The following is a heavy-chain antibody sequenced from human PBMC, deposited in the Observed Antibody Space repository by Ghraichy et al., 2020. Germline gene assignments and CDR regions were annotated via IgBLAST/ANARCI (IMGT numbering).Heavy chain of an antibody. D-gene: IGHD5-12*01. Sequence: GSLRLSCAVYGGYFSGYYWTWISQPPGKGLEWIGQITTTGGTNYNPSLNSRVTISVDTSKKQFSLKLRSVTAADTAVYFCARASIRDGMDVWGQGTTFTVSS. V-gene: IGHV4-34*01. CDR1: GGYFSGYY. CDR3: ARASIRDGMDV. J-gene: IGHJ6*02. CDR2: ITTTGGT.